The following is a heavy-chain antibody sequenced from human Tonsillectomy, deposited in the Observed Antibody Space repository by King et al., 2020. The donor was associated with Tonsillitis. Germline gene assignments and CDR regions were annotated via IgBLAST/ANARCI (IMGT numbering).Heavy chain of an antibody. CDR3: AGRGSSWYWYYFDY. Sequence: QLQESGPGLVKPSETLSLTCTVSGGSISSSSYYWGWIRQPPGKGLEWIGSIYNSGSTYYNPSLKSRVTISVDTSKNQFSLKLSSVTAADTAVYYCAGRGSSWYWYYFDYWGQGTLVTVSS. J-gene: IGHJ4*02. CDR1: GGSISSSSYY. V-gene: IGHV4-39*01. D-gene: IGHD6-13*01. CDR2: IYNSGST.